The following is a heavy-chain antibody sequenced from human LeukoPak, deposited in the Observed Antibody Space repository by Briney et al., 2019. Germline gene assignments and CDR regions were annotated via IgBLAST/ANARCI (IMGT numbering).Heavy chain of an antibody. CDR2: ISWNSGSI. Sequence: PGGSLRLSCAASGFTFDDYAMHWVRQAPGKGLEWVSGISWNSGSIGYADSVKGRFTISRDNAKNSLYLQMNSLRAEDTALYYCAKDAEAVAGSELDYWGQGTLVTASS. D-gene: IGHD6-19*01. V-gene: IGHV3-9*01. CDR1: GFTFDDYA. J-gene: IGHJ4*02. CDR3: AKDAEAVAGSELDY.